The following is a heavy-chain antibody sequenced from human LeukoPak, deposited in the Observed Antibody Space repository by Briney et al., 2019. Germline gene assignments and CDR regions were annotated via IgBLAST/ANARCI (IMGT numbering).Heavy chain of an antibody. D-gene: IGHD2-2*01. J-gene: IGHJ4*02. Sequence: GGTLRLSCAASGFTFSSYWMSWVRQAPGKGLEWVANIKQDGSEKYYVDSVKGRFTISRDNAKNSLYLQMNSLRAEDTAVYYCARDLSVVVPAAFDYWGQGTLVTVSS. CDR1: GFTFSSYW. CDR2: IKQDGSEK. CDR3: ARDLSVVVPAAFDY. V-gene: IGHV3-7*01.